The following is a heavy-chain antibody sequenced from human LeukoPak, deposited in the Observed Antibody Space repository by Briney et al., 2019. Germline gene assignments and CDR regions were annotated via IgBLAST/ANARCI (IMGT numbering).Heavy chain of an antibody. CDR3: ARGPNPQRAFEY. Sequence: GGSLRLSCAASGFTVSSNYMSWVRQAPGKGLEWVSVIYSGGRTYYADSVKGRFTLSRHNSKNTLYLQMNSLRAEDTAVYYCARGPNPQRAFEYWGQGTLVTVSS. J-gene: IGHJ4*02. V-gene: IGHV3-53*04. CDR1: GFTVSSNY. CDR2: IYSGGRT.